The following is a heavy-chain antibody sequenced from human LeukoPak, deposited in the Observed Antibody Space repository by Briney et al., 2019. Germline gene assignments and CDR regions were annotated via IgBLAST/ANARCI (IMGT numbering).Heavy chain of an antibody. D-gene: IGHD3-22*01. CDR1: GYTFTGYY. CDR2: INPNSGGT. J-gene: IGHJ5*02. CDR3: AREGGPYDSSGYFNWFDP. V-gene: IGHV1-2*06. Sequence: ASVKVSCKASGYTFTGYYMHWVRQAPGQGLEWMGRINPNSGGTNYAQKFQGRVTITADESTSTAYMELSSLRSEDTAVYYCAREGGPYDSSGYFNWFDPWGQGTLVTVSS.